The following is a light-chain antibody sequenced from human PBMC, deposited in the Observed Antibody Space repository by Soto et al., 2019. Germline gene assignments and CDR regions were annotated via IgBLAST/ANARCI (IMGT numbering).Light chain of an antibody. CDR3: SSYTSSSTWV. J-gene: IGLJ3*02. CDR1: RSDVGGYNY. CDR2: DVS. Sequence: QSVLTQPASVSGSPGQSITISCTGTRSDVGGYNYVSWYQQYPGKAPKVMIYDVSNRPSGVSNRFSGSRSGNTASLTISGLQAEDEVDYYCSSYTSSSTWVFGGGTKLTVL. V-gene: IGLV2-14*01.